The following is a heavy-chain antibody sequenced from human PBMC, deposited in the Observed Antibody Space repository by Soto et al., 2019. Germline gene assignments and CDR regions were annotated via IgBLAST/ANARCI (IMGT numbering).Heavy chain of an antibody. Sequence: GASVKVSCKASGYTFTSYGISWVRQAPGQGLDWMGWISAYNGNTKYAQDLQGRVTMTTDTSTSTAYMELRSLRSDDTAVYYCARFSGGSYNTYYFYYGMDVWGQGTTVTFSS. CDR2: ISAYNGNT. CDR1: GYTFTSYG. V-gene: IGHV1-18*01. D-gene: IGHD2-15*01. J-gene: IGHJ6*02. CDR3: ARFSGGSYNTYYFYYGMDV.